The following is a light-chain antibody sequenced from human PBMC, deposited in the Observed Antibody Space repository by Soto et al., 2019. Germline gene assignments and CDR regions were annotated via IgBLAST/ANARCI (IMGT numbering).Light chain of an antibody. CDR1: QDINNY. J-gene: IGKJ4*01. CDR3: QQYEDLPLT. Sequence: DIQLTQSPSSLSASVGDRVTITCQASQDINNYLNWYQQKPGKAPTLLIFDASSVETGVPSRFSGSGSGIHFTFTISSLEPEDIATYHCQQYEDLPLTFGGGTRVELK. V-gene: IGKV1-33*01. CDR2: DAS.